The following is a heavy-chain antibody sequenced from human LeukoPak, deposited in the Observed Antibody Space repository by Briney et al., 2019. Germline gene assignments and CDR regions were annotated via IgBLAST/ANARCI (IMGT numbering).Heavy chain of an antibody. CDR2: IYYSGST. CDR1: GGSISTGGYY. J-gene: IGHJ4*02. V-gene: IGHV4-31*03. CDR3: ARAAPNYYDSSGSLRNPYFDY. Sequence: SETLSLTCTVSGGSISTGGYYWSWIRQHPGKGLEWIGNIYYSGSTYYSPSLKSRVTMSVDTSKNQFSLTLISVTAADTAVYFCARAAPNYYDSSGSLRNPYFDYWGQGTLVTVSS. D-gene: IGHD3-22*01.